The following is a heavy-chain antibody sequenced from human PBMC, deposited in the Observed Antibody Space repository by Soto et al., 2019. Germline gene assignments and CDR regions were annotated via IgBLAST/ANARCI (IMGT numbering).Heavy chain of an antibody. D-gene: IGHD2-8*01. CDR3: ARGMLSDCTNGGCYTPLFDY. CDR1: GGSISSGDYY. Sequence: QVQLQESGPGLVKPYQTLSLTCTVSGGSISSGDYYWGWIRQPPGKGLEWIGNIYYSGSTYYNPSLKSRVTISVDTSKNQFALKLSSVTAADTAVYYCARGMLSDCTNGGCYTPLFDYWGQGTLVTVSS. CDR2: IYYSGST. V-gene: IGHV4-30-4*01. J-gene: IGHJ4*02.